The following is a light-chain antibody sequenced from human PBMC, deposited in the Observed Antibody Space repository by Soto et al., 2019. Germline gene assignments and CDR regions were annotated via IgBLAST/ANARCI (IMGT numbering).Light chain of an antibody. V-gene: IGKV3-15*01. CDR3: QHSAT. CDR2: GAS. CDR1: QSVSSN. Sequence: EIVMTQSPATLSVSPGERATLSCRASQSVSSNLAWYQQKPGQAPRLLTYGASTRATGIPARFSGSGSGTEFTLTISSLQSEDFAVYYCQHSATFGQGTKVEIK. J-gene: IGKJ1*01.